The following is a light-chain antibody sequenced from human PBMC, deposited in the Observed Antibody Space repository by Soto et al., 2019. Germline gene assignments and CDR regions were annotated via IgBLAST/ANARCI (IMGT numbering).Light chain of an antibody. J-gene: IGKJ1*01. CDR1: QSVSSSY. CDR3: QQYGSSPRT. CDR2: GAS. V-gene: IGKV3-20*01. Sequence: EIAMTQSPATLSVSPGERATLSCRASQSVSSSYLAWYQQKPGQAPRLLIYGASSRATGIPDRFSGSGSGTDFTLTISRLEPEDFAVYYCQQYGSSPRTFGQGTKVDI.